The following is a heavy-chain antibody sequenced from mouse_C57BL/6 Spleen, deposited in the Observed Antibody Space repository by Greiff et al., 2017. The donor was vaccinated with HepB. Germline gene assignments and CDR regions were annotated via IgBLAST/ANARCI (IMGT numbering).Heavy chain of an antibody. V-gene: IGHV2-2*01. CDR1: GFSLTSYG. D-gene: IGHD2-3*01. CDR2: IWSGGST. CDR3: ARESYDLLGNAMDY. J-gene: IGHJ4*01. Sequence: VMLVESGPGLVQPSQSLSITCTVSGFSLTSYGVHWVRQSPGKGLEWLGVIWSGGSTDYNAAFISRLSISKDNSKSQVFFKMNSLQADDTAIYYCARESYDLLGNAMDYWGQGTSVTVSS.